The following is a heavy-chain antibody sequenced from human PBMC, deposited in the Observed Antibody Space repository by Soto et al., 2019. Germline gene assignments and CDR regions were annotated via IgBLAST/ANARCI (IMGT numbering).Heavy chain of an antibody. Sequence: SQTLSLTCAISGDSVSSNSAAWNWIRQSPSRGLEWLGRTYYRSKWYNDYVVSVKSRITINPDTSKNQFSLQLNSVTPEDTAVYYCARDLGYDFWSGTYYGMDVWGQGTTVTVSS. V-gene: IGHV6-1*01. D-gene: IGHD3-3*01. CDR3: ARDLGYDFWSGTYYGMDV. CDR2: TYYRSKWYN. CDR1: GDSVSSNSAA. J-gene: IGHJ6*02.